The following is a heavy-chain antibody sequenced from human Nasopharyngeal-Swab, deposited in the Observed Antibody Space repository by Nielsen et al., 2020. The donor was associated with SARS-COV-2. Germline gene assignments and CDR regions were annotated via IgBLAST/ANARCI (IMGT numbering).Heavy chain of an antibody. CDR2: IIPIFGTA. Sequence: WVRQAPGQGLEWMGGIIPIFGTANYAQKFQGRVTITADESTSTAYMELSSLRSEDTAVYYCARGYSSSWQGYYFDYWGQGTLVTASS. V-gene: IGHV1-69*01. CDR3: ARGYSSSWQGYYFDY. J-gene: IGHJ4*02. D-gene: IGHD6-13*01.